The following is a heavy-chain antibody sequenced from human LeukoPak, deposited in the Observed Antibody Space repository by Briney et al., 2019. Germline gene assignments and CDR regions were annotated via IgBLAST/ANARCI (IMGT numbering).Heavy chain of an antibody. D-gene: IGHD4-11*01. J-gene: IGHJ6*03. CDR2: LWYDGSNE. CDR1: GFTFRSYG. Sequence: GGSLRLSCVASGFTFRSYGMHWVRQAPGKWLEWLSLLWYDGSNEYYADSVKGRFTISRDNSKNTLYLQMNSLRAEDTAVYYCAKGMTTGPRSVYHYMDVWGKGTTVTVSS. CDR3: AKGMTTGPRSVYHYMDV. V-gene: IGHV3-33*06.